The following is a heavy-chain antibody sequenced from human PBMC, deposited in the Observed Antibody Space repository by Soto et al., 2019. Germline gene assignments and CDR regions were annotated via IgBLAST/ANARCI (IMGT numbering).Heavy chain of an antibody. V-gene: IGHV1-58*02. CDR1: GFTFTSSA. J-gene: IGHJ3*02. D-gene: IGHD2-21*01. CDR3: AAVRGVVVINDAFDI. Sequence: SVKVSCKASGFTFTSSAMQWVRQARGQRLEWIGWIVVGSGNTNYAQKFQERVTITRDMSTSTAYMELSSLRSEDTAVYYCAAVRGVVVINDAFDIWGQGTMVTVSS. CDR2: IVVGSGNT.